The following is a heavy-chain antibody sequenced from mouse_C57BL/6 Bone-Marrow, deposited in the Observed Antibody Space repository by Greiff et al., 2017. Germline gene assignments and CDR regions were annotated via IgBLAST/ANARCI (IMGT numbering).Heavy chain of an antibody. V-gene: IGHV1-81*01. J-gene: IGHJ4*01. CDR3: ARDSSGYYAMDD. CDR1: GYTFTSYG. Sequence: VKVVESGAELARPGASVKLSCKASGYTFTSYGISWVKQRTGQGLEWIGELYPRSGNTYYNEKFKGKATLTADKSSSTAYMELRSLTSEDSAVYICARDSSGYYAMDDWGQGTSVTVSS. CDR2: LYPRSGNT. D-gene: IGHD3-2*02.